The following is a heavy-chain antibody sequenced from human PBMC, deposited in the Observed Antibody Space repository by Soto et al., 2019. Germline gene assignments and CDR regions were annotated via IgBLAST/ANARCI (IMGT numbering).Heavy chain of an antibody. J-gene: IGHJ4*02. V-gene: IGHV3-9*01. Sequence: FRRLAYGASGFTFEDYAMHWVRQAPGKGVEWVASISWNSGSIGYADSVKGRFTISRDNAKNSLSLQMNSLRPEDTALYYRVNDKWYNNTWYLDYRGERILVTVSS. CDR2: ISWNSGSI. CDR3: VNDKWYNNTWYLDY. D-gene: IGHD6-13*01. CDR1: GFTFEDYA.